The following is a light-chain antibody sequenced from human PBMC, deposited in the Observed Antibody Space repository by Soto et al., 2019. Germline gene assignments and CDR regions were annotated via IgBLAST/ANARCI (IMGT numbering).Light chain of an antibody. J-gene: IGKJ1*01. CDR1: QSISSY. V-gene: IGKV1-39*01. Sequence: DIQMTQSPSSLSASVGDRVTITCRASQSISSYLNWYQLKPGMAPNLLIYAASSLQRGVPSRFSGSGSGTDFTLTISSLQPEDFATYYCQQSYSTPWTFGQGTKVEIK. CDR3: QQSYSTPWT. CDR2: AAS.